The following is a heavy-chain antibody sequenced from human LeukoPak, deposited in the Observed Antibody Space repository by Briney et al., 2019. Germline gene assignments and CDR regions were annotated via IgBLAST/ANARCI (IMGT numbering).Heavy chain of an antibody. CDR2: ISSSGSTI. D-gene: IGHD5-12*01. J-gene: IGHJ4*02. Sequence: PGGSLRLSCAASGFTFSSYEMNWLRQAPGKGLEGVSYISSSGSTIYYADSVKGRFTISRDNAKNSLYLQMNSLRAEDTAVYYCARVSYSGYRDLDYWGQGTLVTVSS. CDR3: ARVSYSGYRDLDY. V-gene: IGHV3-48*03. CDR1: GFTFSSYE.